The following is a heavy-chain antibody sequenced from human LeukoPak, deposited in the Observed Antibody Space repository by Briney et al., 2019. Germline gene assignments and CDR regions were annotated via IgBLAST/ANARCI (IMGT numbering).Heavy chain of an antibody. CDR1: GFTFSSYA. Sequence: GGSLRLSCAASGFTFSSYAMSWVRQAPGKGLAWISTITGSGGSTYYADSVKGRFTISRDNSKNTLYLQMNSLRAEDTAVYYCAKGDYDILTGQDYWGQGTLVTVSS. V-gene: IGHV3-23*01. CDR2: ITGSGGST. J-gene: IGHJ4*02. D-gene: IGHD3-9*01. CDR3: AKGDYDILTGQDY.